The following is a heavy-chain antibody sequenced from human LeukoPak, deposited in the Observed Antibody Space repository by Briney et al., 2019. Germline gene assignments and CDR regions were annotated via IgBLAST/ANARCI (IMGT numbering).Heavy chain of an antibody. J-gene: IGHJ4*02. CDR2: IYHSGNT. D-gene: IGHD6-13*01. CDR3: ARQSTSSWYDY. CDR1: GYSIGSGYY. Sequence: SETLSLTCAVSGYSIGSGYYWGWIRQPPGKGLEWIGSIYHSGNTYYNPSLKSRVTISVDTSKNQFSLKLSSVTAADTAVYYCARQSTSSWYDYWGQGTLVTVSS. V-gene: IGHV4-38-2*01.